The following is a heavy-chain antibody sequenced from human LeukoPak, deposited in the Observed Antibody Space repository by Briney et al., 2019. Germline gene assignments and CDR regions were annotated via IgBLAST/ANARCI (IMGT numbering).Heavy chain of an antibody. CDR3: ARAPMSYDSSGFGGAFDI. J-gene: IGHJ3*02. CDR2: ISYDGSNK. Sequence: GGSLRLSCAASGFTFSSYGMHWVRQAPGKGLEWVAVISYDGSNKYYADSVKGRFTISRDNSKNTMYLQMNSLRAEDTAMYYCARAPMSYDSSGFGGAFDIWGQGTMVAVSS. D-gene: IGHD3-22*01. V-gene: IGHV3-30*03. CDR1: GFTFSSYG.